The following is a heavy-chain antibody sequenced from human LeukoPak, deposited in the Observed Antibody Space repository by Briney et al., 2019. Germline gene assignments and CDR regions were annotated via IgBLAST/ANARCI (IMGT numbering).Heavy chain of an antibody. Sequence: GGSLRLSCAASGFTFSSYSMNWVRQAPGKGLEWVSSISSSSSYIYCADSVKGRFTISRDNAKNSLYLQMNSLRAEDTAVYYCARVGRWELPIYYYYYYMDVWGKGTTVTISS. V-gene: IGHV3-21*01. CDR3: ARVGRWELPIYYYYYYMDV. J-gene: IGHJ6*03. CDR2: ISSSSSYI. CDR1: GFTFSSYS. D-gene: IGHD1-26*01.